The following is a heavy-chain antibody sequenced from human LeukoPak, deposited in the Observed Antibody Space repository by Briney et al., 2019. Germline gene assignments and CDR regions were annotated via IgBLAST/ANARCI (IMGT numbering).Heavy chain of an antibody. V-gene: IGHV3-64*01. Sequence: GGSLRLSCAASGFTFSTYAMHWVRQAPGKGLQYVSGITSNGGSTYYANSVKGRFTISRDNSKNTLYLQMGSLRAEDMAVYYCARQAAGVVYWGQGTLVTASS. D-gene: IGHD6-13*01. CDR3: ARQAAGVVY. CDR2: ITSNGGST. CDR1: GFTFSTYA. J-gene: IGHJ4*02.